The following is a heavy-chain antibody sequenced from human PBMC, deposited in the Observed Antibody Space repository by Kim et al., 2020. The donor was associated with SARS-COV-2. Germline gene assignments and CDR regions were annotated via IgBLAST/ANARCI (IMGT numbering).Heavy chain of an antibody. CDR3: ARGGRYNCDY. D-gene: IGHD1-20*01. J-gene: IGHJ4*02. Sequence: GESLKISCKGSGYSFTTYWIGWVRQMPGKGLEWMGIIYPGDSETRYSPSFQGHVTISVDKSSSTAHLQWSGLKASDTAMYYCARGGRYNCDYWAQGTQVTVSS. CDR1: GYSFTTYW. CDR2: IYPGDSET. V-gene: IGHV5-51*01.